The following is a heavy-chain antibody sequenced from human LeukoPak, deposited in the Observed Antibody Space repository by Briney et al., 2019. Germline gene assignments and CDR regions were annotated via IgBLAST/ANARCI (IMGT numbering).Heavy chain of an antibody. V-gene: IGHV3-7*01. J-gene: IGHJ4*02. D-gene: IGHD3-9*01. CDR3: ARYYDILTGYCPFDY. CDR2: IKQDGSEK. Sequence: PGGSLRLSCAASGFTFSCYWMSWVRQAPGKGLEWVANIKQDGSEKYYVDSVKGRFTISRDNAKNSLYLQMNSLRAEDTAVYYCARYYDILTGYCPFDYWGQGTLVTVSS. CDR1: GFTFSCYW.